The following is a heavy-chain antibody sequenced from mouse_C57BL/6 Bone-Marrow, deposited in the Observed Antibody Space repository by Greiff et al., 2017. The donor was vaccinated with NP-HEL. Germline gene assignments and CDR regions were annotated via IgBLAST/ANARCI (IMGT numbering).Heavy chain of an antibody. J-gene: IGHJ4*01. CDR1: GFSLTSYG. CDR2: IWSGGST. D-gene: IGHD2-1*01. V-gene: IGHV2-2*01. Sequence: VQLQQSGPGLVQPSQSLSITCTVSGFSLTSYGVHWVRQSPGKGLEWLGVIWSGGSTDYNAAFISRLSISKDNSKSQVFFKMNSLQADDTAIYYCARRGIYYGNLYYAMDYWGQGTSVTVSS. CDR3: ARRGIYYGNLYYAMDY.